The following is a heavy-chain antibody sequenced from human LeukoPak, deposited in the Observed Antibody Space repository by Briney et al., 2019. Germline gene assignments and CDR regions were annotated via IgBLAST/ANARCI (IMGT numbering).Heavy chain of an antibody. J-gene: IGHJ4*02. CDR2: IYYSGST. CDR3: ARVVLGISIGYFDY. V-gene: IGHV4-59*01. D-gene: IGHD2-21*01. CDR1: GGSISSYY. Sequence: SETLSPTCTVSGGSISSYYWSWIRQPPGKGLEWIGYIYYSGSTNYNPSLKSRVTISVDTSKNQFSLKLSSVTAADTAVYYCARVVLGISIGYFDYWGQGTLVTVSS.